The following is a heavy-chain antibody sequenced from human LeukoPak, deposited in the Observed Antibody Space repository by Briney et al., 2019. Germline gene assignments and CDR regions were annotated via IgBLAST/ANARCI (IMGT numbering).Heavy chain of an antibody. J-gene: IGHJ4*02. CDR3: AKEGDISGYYYYFDY. V-gene: IGHV3-23*01. Sequence: PGGSLRLSCAASRFTFSSYAMSWVRQAPGKGLEWVSAISASGGTTYYADSVKGRFTISRDNSKNTLYLQMNSLRAEDTAVYYCAKEGDISGYYYYFDYWGQGTLVTVSS. D-gene: IGHD3-22*01. CDR2: ISASGGTT. CDR1: RFTFSSYA.